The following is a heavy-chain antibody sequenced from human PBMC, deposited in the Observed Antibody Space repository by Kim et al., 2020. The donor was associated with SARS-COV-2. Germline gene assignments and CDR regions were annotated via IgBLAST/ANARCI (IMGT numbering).Heavy chain of an antibody. Sequence: GGSLRLSCAASGFTFSGYEMNWVRQAPGKGLEWVSYITSSGSAIYYSDSVKGRFTISRDNAKNSLYLQMNSLRADDTAVYYCARDVPRYYDFWSGYWEFDPWGQGTLVTVSS. CDR2: ITSSGSAI. CDR1: GFTFSGYE. J-gene: IGHJ5*02. V-gene: IGHV3-48*03. CDR3: ARDVPRYYDFWSGYWEFDP. D-gene: IGHD3-3*01.